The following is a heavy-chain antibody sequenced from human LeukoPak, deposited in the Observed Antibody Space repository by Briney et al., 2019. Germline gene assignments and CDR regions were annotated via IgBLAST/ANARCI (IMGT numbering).Heavy chain of an antibody. Sequence: GGSLRLSCVASEFTFTDYWMGWVRQAPGKGLEWVANINRDGSETYYMDSVKGRFTISRDNAKNLLYLQMSSLRVEDTAVYYCARSCGSGFSFDYWGQGTLVTVSS. J-gene: IGHJ4*02. D-gene: IGHD3-10*01. CDR1: EFTFTDYW. CDR3: ARSCGSGFSFDY. CDR2: INRDGSET. V-gene: IGHV3-7*01.